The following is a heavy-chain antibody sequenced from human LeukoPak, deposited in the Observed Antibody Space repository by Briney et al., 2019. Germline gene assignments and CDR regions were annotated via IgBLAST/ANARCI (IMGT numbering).Heavy chain of an antibody. CDR1: GYSISSGYY. CDR2: IYHSGST. CDR3: ASYCSGGSCWCY. Sequence: SETLSLTCAVSGYSISSGYYWGWIRQPPGKGLEWFGSIYHSGSTYYNPSLKSRVTISVDTSKNQFSLKLSSVTAADTAVYYCASYCSGGSCWCYWGQGTLVTVSS. D-gene: IGHD2-15*01. V-gene: IGHV4-38-2*01. J-gene: IGHJ4*02.